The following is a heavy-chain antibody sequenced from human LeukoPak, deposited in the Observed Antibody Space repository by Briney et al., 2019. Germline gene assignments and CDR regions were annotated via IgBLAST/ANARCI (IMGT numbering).Heavy chain of an antibody. CDR2: ISGSGSSI. V-gene: IGHV3-23*01. D-gene: IGHD1-26*01. CDR1: GFTFSSYA. J-gene: IGHJ4*02. Sequence: PGGSLRLSCAASGFTFSSYAMNWVRQAPGKGLEWVSIISGSGSSIYYADSVKGRFTISRDNSKNTLYLQMNSLRAEDTAVYYCAKRPMVGSGSSPNRHFDYWGQGTLVTVSS. CDR3: AKRPMVGSGSSPNRHFDY.